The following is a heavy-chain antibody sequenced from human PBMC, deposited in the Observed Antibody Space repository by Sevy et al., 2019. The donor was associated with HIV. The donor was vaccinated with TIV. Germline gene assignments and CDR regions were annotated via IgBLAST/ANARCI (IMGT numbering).Heavy chain of an antibody. CDR2: ITGDSSYM. Sequence: GGSLRLSCAASGFTFSSYNMNWVRQAPGKGLEWISSITGDSSYMYDADSVKGRFTISRDNAKNSLYLHMNGLRAKDTAVYYCARDRPTLNYHASSGYNYYFDSWGQGTLVTVSS. V-gene: IGHV3-21*01. J-gene: IGHJ4*02. CDR1: GFTFSSYN. CDR3: ARDRPTLNYHASSGYNYYFDS. D-gene: IGHD3-22*01.